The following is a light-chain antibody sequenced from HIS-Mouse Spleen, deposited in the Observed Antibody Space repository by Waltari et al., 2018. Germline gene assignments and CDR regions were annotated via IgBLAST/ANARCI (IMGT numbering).Light chain of an antibody. Sequence: NFMLTQPHSVSESPGKTVTISCTRSSGSIASNYVQWYQQRPGSAPTPVIYEANQRPSGVHDRFSGSIDSTSNTASLTISGLKTEDEADYYCQSYDSSNLVFGGGTKLTVL. J-gene: IGLJ3*02. CDR3: QSYDSSNLV. CDR2: EAN. CDR1: SGSIASNY. V-gene: IGLV6-57*04.